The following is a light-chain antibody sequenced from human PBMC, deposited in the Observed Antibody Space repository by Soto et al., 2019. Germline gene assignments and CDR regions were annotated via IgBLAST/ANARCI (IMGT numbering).Light chain of an antibody. J-gene: IGLJ2*01. CDR3: SSYAGSNNLGVV. Sequence: QSALTQPPSASGSPGQSVTISCTGTSSDVGGYNYVSWYQQHTGKAPKLMIYEVSKRPSGVPDRFSGSKSGNTASLTVSGLQAEDEADYYCSSYAGSNNLGVVFGGGTKLTVL. CDR2: EVS. V-gene: IGLV2-8*01. CDR1: SSDVGGYNY.